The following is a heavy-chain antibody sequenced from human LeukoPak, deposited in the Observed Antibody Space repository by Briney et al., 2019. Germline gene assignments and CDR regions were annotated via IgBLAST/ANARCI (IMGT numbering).Heavy chain of an antibody. J-gene: IGHJ6*02. CDR2: ISVYNGNT. CDR1: GYPFTHYG. D-gene: IGHD6-19*01. V-gene: IGHV1-18*01. Sequence: ASVKVSCKASGYPFTHYGISWVRQAPGQGLEWVGWISVYNGNTNYAQKVQGRVTLTIGTSPSTAYMELRSLTSDDTAVYYCARADNSGTFYYGMGVWGQGTTVTVSS. CDR3: ARADNSGTFYYGMGV.